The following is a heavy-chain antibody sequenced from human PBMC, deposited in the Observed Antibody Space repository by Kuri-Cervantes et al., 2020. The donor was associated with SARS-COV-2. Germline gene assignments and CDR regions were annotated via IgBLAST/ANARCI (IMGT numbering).Heavy chain of an antibody. V-gene: IGHV1-69*05. J-gene: IGHJ6*03. CDR2: IIPIFGTP. Sequence: SVKVSCKASGGTFSSYAISWVRQAPGQGLEWMGGIIPIFGTPDYAQKFQGRVTITTDESTRTAYMELRSLRSDDTAVYYCARDIVGAPYYYYYYMDVWGKGTTVTVSS. D-gene: IGHD1-26*01. CDR3: ARDIVGAPYYYYYYMDV. CDR1: GGTFSSYA.